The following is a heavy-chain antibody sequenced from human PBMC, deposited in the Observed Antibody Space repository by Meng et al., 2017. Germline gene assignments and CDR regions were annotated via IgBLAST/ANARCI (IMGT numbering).Heavy chain of an antibody. Sequence: QVQLVQSGAEGKKPGSSVKVSCKASGGTFSSYTISWVRQAPGQGLEWMGRIIPILGIANYAQKFQGRVTITADKSTSTAYMELSSLRSEDTAVYYSARDPHYYDSRGEFDPWGQGTLVTVSS. J-gene: IGHJ5*02. V-gene: IGHV1-69*08. CDR3: ARDPHYYDSRGEFDP. CDR1: GGTFSSYT. D-gene: IGHD3-22*01. CDR2: IIPILGIA.